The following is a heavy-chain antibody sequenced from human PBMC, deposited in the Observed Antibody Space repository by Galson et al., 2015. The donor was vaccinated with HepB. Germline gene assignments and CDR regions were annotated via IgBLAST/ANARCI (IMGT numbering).Heavy chain of an antibody. V-gene: IGHV1-69*04. CDR2: IIPILGIA. Sequence: SVKVSCKASGGTFSSYAISWVRQAPGQGLEWMGRIIPILGIANYAQKFQGRVTITADKSTSTAYMELSSLRSEDTAVYYCASKSGPVVTAAYYYYYGMDVWGQGTTVTVSS. J-gene: IGHJ6*02. D-gene: IGHD2-21*02. CDR1: GGTFSSYA. CDR3: ASKSGPVVTAAYYYYYGMDV.